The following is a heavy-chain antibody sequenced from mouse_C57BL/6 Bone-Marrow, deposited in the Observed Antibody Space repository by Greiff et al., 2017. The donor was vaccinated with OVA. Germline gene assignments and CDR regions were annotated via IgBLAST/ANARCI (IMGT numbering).Heavy chain of an antibody. V-gene: IGHV5-17*01. J-gene: IGHJ1*03. CDR3: ARSNYWYFDV. Sequence: EVQLVESGGGLVKPGGSLKLSCAASGFTFSDYGMHWVRQAPKKGLEWVAYISSGSSTIYYADTVKGRFTISRDNAKNTLFLQMTSLRSEDTAMYYCARSNYWYFDVWGTGTTVTVSA. CDR2: ISSGSSTI. CDR1: GFTFSDYG.